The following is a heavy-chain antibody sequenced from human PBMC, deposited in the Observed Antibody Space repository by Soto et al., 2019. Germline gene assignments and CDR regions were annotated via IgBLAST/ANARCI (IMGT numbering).Heavy chain of an antibody. CDR3: ARDRRVGYIVVVVAANLRPYGMDV. V-gene: IGHV1-18*01. Sequence: QVQLVQSGAEVKKPGASVKVSCKASGYTFTSYGISWVRQAPGQGLEWMGWISAYNGNTNYAQKLQGRVTMTTDTSTSTAYMELRCLRSDDTAVYYCARDRRVGYIVVVVAANLRPYGMDVWGQGTTVTVSS. CDR2: ISAYNGNT. J-gene: IGHJ6*02. CDR1: GYTFTSYG. D-gene: IGHD2-15*01.